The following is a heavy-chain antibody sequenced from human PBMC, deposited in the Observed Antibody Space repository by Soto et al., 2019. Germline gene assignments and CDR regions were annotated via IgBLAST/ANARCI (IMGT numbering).Heavy chain of an antibody. CDR3: ARKSSSSSWFDP. D-gene: IGHD6-6*01. Sequence: QVQLVQSGAEVKKPGASVKVSCKASGYTFFTYGVTWVRQAPGQGLEWMGWISTYNGNTNYAENLQGRVTMTTDTSTRTAYMELRSLRSDDTAVYYCARKSSSSSWFDPWGQGTLVTVSS. CDR1: GYTFFTYG. CDR2: ISTYNGNT. J-gene: IGHJ5*02. V-gene: IGHV1-18*01.